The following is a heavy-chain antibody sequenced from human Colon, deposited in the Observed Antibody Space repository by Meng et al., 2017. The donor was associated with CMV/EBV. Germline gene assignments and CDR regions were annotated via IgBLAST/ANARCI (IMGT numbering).Heavy chain of an antibody. CDR1: GFNFGNFW. J-gene: IGHJ4*02. V-gene: IGHV3-7*04. Sequence: GGSLRLSCEASGFNFGNFWMNWARQAPGKGLEWVANIKGDGTEEYYVDSVKGRFTISRDNAENSLYLQMNSLMAEDTAVYYCARATYYYDDSAFGHWGQGTLVTVSS. CDR3: ARATYYYDDSAFGH. CDR2: IKGDGTEE. D-gene: IGHD3-22*01.